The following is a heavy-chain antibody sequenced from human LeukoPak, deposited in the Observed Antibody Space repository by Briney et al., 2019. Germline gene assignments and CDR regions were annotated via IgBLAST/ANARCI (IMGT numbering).Heavy chain of an antibody. CDR2: ISGSGAST. CDR1: GFTFSTNA. Sequence: GGSLRLSCLTSGFTFSTNAMSWVRQAPGKGLEWISGISGSGASTYYADSVTGRFTISRDNSRNTLYLQMNSLRGDDTAVYYCAKDVGKWESLHFFDYWGRGTLVTVSS. J-gene: IGHJ4*02. V-gene: IGHV3-23*01. D-gene: IGHD1-26*01. CDR3: AKDVGKWESLHFFDY.